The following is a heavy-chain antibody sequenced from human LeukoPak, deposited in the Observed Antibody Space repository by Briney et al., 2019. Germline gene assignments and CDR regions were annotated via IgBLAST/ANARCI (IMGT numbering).Heavy chain of an antibody. D-gene: IGHD4-17*01. CDR2: INHSGST. Sequence: PSETLSLTCAVYGGSFSGYYWSWIRQPPGKGLEWIGEINHSGSTNYNPSLKSRVTISVDTSKNQFSLKLSSVTAADTAVYYCARVRGGYGDVHFDYWGQGTLVTVSS. CDR3: ARVRGGYGDVHFDY. CDR1: GGSFSGYY. J-gene: IGHJ4*02. V-gene: IGHV4-34*01.